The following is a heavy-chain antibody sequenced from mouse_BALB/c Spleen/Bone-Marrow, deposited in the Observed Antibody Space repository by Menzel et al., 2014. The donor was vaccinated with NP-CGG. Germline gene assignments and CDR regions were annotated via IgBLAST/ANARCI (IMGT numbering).Heavy chain of an antibody. V-gene: IGHV5-6-3*01. CDR3: ARDYYGSSYAMDY. D-gene: IGHD1-1*01. CDR1: GFTFSSYG. CDR2: TNSNGGST. Sequence: EAKLVESGGGLVQPGGSLKLSCAASGFTFSSYGMSWVRQTPDKRLELVATTNSNGGSTYYPDSVKGRFTISRDNAKNTLYLQMSSLKSEDTAMYYCARDYYGSSYAMDYWGQGTSVTVSS. J-gene: IGHJ4*01.